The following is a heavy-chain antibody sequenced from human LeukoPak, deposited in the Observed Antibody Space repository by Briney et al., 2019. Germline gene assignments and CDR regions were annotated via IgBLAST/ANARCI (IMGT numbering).Heavy chain of an antibody. Sequence: ASVKVSCKASGYTFTSYGISWVRQAPGQGLEWMGWISAYNGNTNYAQKLQGRVTTTTDTSTSTAYMELRSLRSDDTAVYYCARAFVVVPAAKFDYWGQGTLVTVSS. J-gene: IGHJ4*02. D-gene: IGHD2-2*01. CDR3: ARAFVVVPAAKFDY. CDR1: GYTFTSYG. V-gene: IGHV1-18*01. CDR2: ISAYNGNT.